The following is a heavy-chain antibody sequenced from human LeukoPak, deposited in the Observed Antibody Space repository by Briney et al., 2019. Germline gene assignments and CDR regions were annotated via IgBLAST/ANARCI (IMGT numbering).Heavy chain of an antibody. J-gene: IGHJ3*02. CDR3: AKDLPTPLYSGSYWFDAFDI. D-gene: IGHD1-26*01. V-gene: IGHV3-30*18. Sequence: PGGSLRLSCVVSGVSLSSRGMHWVRQAPGKGLEWVAVISYDGSNKYYADSVKGRFTISRDNSKNTLYLQMNSLRAEDTAVYYCAKDLPTPLYSGSYWFDAFDIWGQGTMVTVSS. CDR2: ISYDGSNK. CDR1: GVSLSSRG.